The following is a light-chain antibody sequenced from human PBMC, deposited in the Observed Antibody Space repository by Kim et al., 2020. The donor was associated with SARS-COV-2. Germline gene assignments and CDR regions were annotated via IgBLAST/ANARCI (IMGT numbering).Light chain of an antibody. Sequence: EIVLTQSPGTLSLSPGERATLSCRASQSVSSSYLAWYQQKPGQAPRLLIYGASSRATGIPDRFSGSGSGTDFTLTISRLEPEDVAVYYGQQYGSSLYSYGQGTRLEI. J-gene: IGKJ2*01. CDR1: QSVSSSY. CDR2: GAS. CDR3: QQYGSSLYS. V-gene: IGKV3-20*01.